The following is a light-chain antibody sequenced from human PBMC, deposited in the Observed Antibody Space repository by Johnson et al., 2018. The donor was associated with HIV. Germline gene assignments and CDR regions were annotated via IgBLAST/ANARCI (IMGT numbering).Light chain of an antibody. J-gene: IGLJ1*01. CDR3: ETCDGGLSIYV. CDR1: SSNIGNNY. Sequence: QPVLTQPPSMSAAPGQKVTISCSGSSSNIGNNYVSWYQQLPGTAPKLLIYDNDKRPSGIPDRFSASKSDTSATLGITGLQTGDEANYYCETCDGGLSIYVFGPRTEVTVL. CDR2: DND. V-gene: IGLV1-51*01.